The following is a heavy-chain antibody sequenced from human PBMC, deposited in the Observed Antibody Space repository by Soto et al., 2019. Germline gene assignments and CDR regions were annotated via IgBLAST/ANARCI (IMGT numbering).Heavy chain of an antibody. CDR2: IYYSGST. D-gene: IGHD2-2*01. CDR3: ARPGDIVVVPAARTRAGAFDI. J-gene: IGHJ3*02. CDR1: GVSISSSSYY. Sequence: SETLSLTCTVSGVSISSSSYYWGWIRQPPGKGLEWIGSIYYSGSTYYNPSLKSRVTISVDTSKNQFSLKLSSVTAADTAVYYCARPGDIVVVPAARTRAGAFDIWGQGTMVTVSS. V-gene: IGHV4-39*01.